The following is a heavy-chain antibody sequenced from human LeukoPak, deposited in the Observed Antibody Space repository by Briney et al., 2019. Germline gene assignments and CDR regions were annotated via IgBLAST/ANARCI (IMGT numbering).Heavy chain of an antibody. V-gene: IGHV4-39*01. Sequence: SETLSLTCTVSGDSISSSSSYWGWIRQPPGKGLEWIGSLYYSGNTYYNPSLKSRVTMSVDTSKNQLSLKLSSVTAADTAVYYCARHPHYCFDGSARRGQGTLVTVSS. CDR1: GDSISSSSSY. CDR3: ARHPHYCFDGSAR. J-gene: IGHJ4*02. CDR2: LYYSGNT. D-gene: IGHD3-22*01.